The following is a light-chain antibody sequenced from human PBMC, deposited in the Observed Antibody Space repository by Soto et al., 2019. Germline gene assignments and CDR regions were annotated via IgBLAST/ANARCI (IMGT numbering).Light chain of an antibody. J-gene: IGLJ2*01. CDR1: GSNIGAGFD. Sequence: QSELTQPPSVSGAPGQRITISCTGAGSNIGAGFDVHWYQQLPGTVPKLLIYGNTNRPSGVPDRFSGSGSGASASLAITGLQVEDEANYYCQSYDSILGAVFGGGTKLTVL. CDR2: GNT. CDR3: QSYDSILGAV. V-gene: IGLV1-40*01.